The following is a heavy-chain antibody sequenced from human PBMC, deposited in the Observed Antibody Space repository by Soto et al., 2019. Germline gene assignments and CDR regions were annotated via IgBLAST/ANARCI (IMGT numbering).Heavy chain of an antibody. Sequence: QITLKESGPTLVKPTQTLTLTCTFSGFSLSTSGVSVGWIRQPPGKALEWLALIYWDDDKRYSPSLKTRLTITKDTSKNQVVLTMANMDPVDTATYFCVQEVSPVFGGYWGQGTLVTVSS. CDR1: GFSLSTSGVS. D-gene: IGHD3-3*01. J-gene: IGHJ4*02. CDR2: IYWDDDK. CDR3: VQEVSPVFGGY. V-gene: IGHV2-5*02.